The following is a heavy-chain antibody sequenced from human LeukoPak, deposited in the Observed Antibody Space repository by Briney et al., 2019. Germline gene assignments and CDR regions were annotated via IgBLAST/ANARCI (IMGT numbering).Heavy chain of an antibody. Sequence: SETLSLTCAVSGGSISSYYLNWIRQPPGRGLEWIGYIHYSGSTNYNPSLKSRVTMSVDTSKNQFSLKLSSVTAADTAVYYCARGVTIFGVIYFDYWGQGSLVTVSS. CDR3: ARGVTIFGVIYFDY. J-gene: IGHJ4*02. CDR2: IHYSGST. V-gene: IGHV4-59*01. D-gene: IGHD3-3*01. CDR1: GGSISSYY.